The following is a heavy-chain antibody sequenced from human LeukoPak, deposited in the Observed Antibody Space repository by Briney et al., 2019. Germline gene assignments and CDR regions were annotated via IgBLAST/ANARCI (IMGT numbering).Heavy chain of an antibody. CDR3: ARGYSSSWFFDY. D-gene: IGHD6-13*01. CDR2: ISNSGTTI. V-gene: IGHV3-48*04. J-gene: IGHJ4*02. CDR1: GFTFSSYS. Sequence: GGSLRLSCAASGFTFSSYSMNWVRQAPGKGLEWVSYISNSGTTIYYADSVKGRFTVSRDNAKNSLYLQMDSLRAEDTAVYYCARGYSSSWFFDYWGQGTLVTVSS.